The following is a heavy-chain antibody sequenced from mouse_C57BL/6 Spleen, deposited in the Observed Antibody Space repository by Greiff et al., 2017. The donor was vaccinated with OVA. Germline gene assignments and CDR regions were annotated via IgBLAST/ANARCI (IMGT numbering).Heavy chain of an antibody. J-gene: IGHJ1*03. CDR1: GYSFTDYN. CDR2: INPNYGTT. D-gene: IGHD1-1*01. CDR3: ARRDYYGSSYGYFDV. V-gene: IGHV1-39*01. Sequence: VQLQQSGPELVKPGASVKISCKASGYSFTDYNMNWVKQSTGKSLEWIGVINPNYGTTSYNQKFKGKATLTVDQSSSTAYMQLNSLTSEDAAFYYCARRDYYGSSYGYFDVWGTGTTVTVSS.